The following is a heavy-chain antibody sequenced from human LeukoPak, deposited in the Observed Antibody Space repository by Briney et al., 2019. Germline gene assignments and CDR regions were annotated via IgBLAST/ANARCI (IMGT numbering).Heavy chain of an antibody. CDR3: ARAMLYPGTIRPNFYYYMDV. Sequence: GASVKVSCKASGGTFSSYAISWVRQAPGQELEWMGWINTYNGNTNYAQKFQGRVTVTADTSTSTVFLDVRSLRSDDTAVYYCARAMLYPGTIRPNFYYYMDVWGKGTTVIISS. V-gene: IGHV1-18*01. CDR1: GGTFSSYA. CDR2: INTYNGNT. D-gene: IGHD2-8*01. J-gene: IGHJ6*03.